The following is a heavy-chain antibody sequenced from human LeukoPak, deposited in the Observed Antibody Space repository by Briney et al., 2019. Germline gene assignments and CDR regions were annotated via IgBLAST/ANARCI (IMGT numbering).Heavy chain of an antibody. D-gene: IGHD6-19*01. V-gene: IGHV3-21*01. CDR3: ARDYKSSGSPGY. J-gene: IGHJ4*02. Sequence: GGSLRLSCAASGFTFSSYIMNYLRQAPGKGLELGSSISRSSSYIYYADSVKGRFPISRDNAKNSLYLQMTSLRAEDTAVYSCARDYKSSGSPGYWGQGTLVTVSS. CDR2: ISRSSSYI. CDR1: GFTFSSYI.